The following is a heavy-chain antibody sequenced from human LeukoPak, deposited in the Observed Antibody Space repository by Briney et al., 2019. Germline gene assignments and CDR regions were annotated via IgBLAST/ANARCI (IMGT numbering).Heavy chain of an antibody. D-gene: IGHD3-22*01. J-gene: IGHJ6*02. V-gene: IGHV4-39*01. CDR3: ASLLPGGEVYYYYGMDV. CDR2: IYYSGST. CDR1: GGSISSSSYY. Sequence: SETLSLTCTVSGGSISSSSYYWGWIRQPPGKGLEWIGSIYYSGSTYYNPSLKSRVTISVDTSKNQFSLKLSSVTAADTAVYYCASLLPGGEVYYYYGMDVWGQGTTVTVSS.